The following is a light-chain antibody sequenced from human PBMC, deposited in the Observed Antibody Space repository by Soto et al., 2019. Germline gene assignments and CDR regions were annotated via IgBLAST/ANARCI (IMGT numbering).Light chain of an antibody. J-gene: IGKJ1*01. V-gene: IGKV3-15*01. CDR2: GAS. Sequence: EIVMTQSPATLSVSPGERATLSCRARQSVSSNLAWYQQKPGQAPRLLIYGASTRATGISARFSGSGSGTEFTLTISSLQSEDFAVYYCQQYNNWPQTFGQGTKVEIK. CDR3: QQYNNWPQT. CDR1: QSVSSN.